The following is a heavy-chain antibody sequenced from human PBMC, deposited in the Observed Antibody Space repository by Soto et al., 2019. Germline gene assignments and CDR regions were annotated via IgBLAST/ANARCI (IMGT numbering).Heavy chain of an antibody. CDR1: GFTFSSYA. CDR2: ISGSGGST. V-gene: IGHV3-23*01. J-gene: IGHJ4*02. CDR3: AKGRELWLRRTQLIDY. Sequence: GGSLRLSCAASGFTFSSYAMSWVRQAPGKGLEWVSAISGSGGSTYYADSVKGRFTISRDNSKNTLYLQMNSLRAEDTAVYYCAKGRELWLRRTQLIDYWGQGTLVTVSS. D-gene: IGHD5-18*01.